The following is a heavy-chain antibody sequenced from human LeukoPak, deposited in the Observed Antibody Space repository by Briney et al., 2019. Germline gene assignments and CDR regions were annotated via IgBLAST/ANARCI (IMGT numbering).Heavy chain of an antibody. Sequence: PGGSLRLSCSASGFIFSNYAMNWVRQAPGKGLEYVSAISSNGGSTYYADSVKGRFTISRDNSKNMLYLQMSSLRADDTAVCYCVKGKGIAVTSLDYWGQGTLVTVSS. D-gene: IGHD6-19*01. J-gene: IGHJ4*02. CDR2: ISSNGGST. CDR1: GFIFSNYA. V-gene: IGHV3-64D*06. CDR3: VKGKGIAVTSLDY.